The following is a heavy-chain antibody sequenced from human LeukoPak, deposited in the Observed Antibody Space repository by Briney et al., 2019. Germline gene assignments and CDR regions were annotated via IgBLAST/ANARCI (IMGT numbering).Heavy chain of an antibody. V-gene: IGHV1-2*02. J-gene: IGHJ6*02. CDR1: GYTFTSYD. D-gene: IGHD3-10*01. Sequence: ASVKVSCKASGYTFTSYDINWVRQAPGQGLEWMGWINPNSGGTNYAQKFQGRVTMTRDTSISTAYMGLSRLRSDDTAVYYCARTSGDMVRGVIDYYYYGMDVWGQGTTVTVSS. CDR3: ARTSGDMVRGVIDYYYYGMDV. CDR2: INPNSGGT.